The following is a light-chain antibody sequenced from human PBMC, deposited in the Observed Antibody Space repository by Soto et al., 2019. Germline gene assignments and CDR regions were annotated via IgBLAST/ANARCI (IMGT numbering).Light chain of an antibody. CDR2: KVS. CDR1: QSLVHSDGKTY. CDR3: MQGTHWPPST. J-gene: IGKJ2*01. V-gene: IGKV2-30*02. Sequence: DVVMTQSPLSLPVTLGQPASISCRSSQSLVHSDGKTYLNWFQQRPGQSPRRLIYKVSNRDSGVPDRFSGSGTGTDFTLKISRVEADDVGVYYCMQGTHWPPSTFGQGTKLEIK.